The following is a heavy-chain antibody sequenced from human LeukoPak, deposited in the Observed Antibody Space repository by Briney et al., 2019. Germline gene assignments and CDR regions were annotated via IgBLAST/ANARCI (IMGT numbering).Heavy chain of an antibody. D-gene: IGHD2-15*01. CDR2: IYSVGST. CDR3: ARTHAVAATPIWI. Sequence: GGSLRLSCAASGFTVSFKYMTWVRQVPGKGLEWVSVIYSVGSTYYADSVKGRFTISRDNSKDTLYLQMNSLRAEDTAVYYCARTHAVAATPIWIWGRGTVVTVSS. V-gene: IGHV3-66*01. CDR1: GFTVSFKY. J-gene: IGHJ3*02.